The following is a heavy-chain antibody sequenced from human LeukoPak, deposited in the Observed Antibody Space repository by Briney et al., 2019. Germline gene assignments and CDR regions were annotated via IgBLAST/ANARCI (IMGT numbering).Heavy chain of an antibody. CDR1: GYTFTGYY. Sequence: RASVKVSCKASGYTFTGYYMHWVRQAPGQGLEWMGWINPNSGGTNYAQKFQGRVTMTRDTSISTAYMELSRLRSDDTAVYYCAREHFIVATINDYWGQGTLVTVSS. D-gene: IGHD5-12*01. V-gene: IGHV1-2*02. J-gene: IGHJ4*02. CDR2: INPNSGGT. CDR3: AREHFIVATINDY.